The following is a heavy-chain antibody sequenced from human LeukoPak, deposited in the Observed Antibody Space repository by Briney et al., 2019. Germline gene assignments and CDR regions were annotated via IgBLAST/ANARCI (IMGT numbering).Heavy chain of an antibody. V-gene: IGHV3-30*18. Sequence: PGGSLRLSCAASGFTFSSYGMHWVCQAPGKGLEWVAVISYDGSNKYYADSVKGRFTISRDNSNNTLYLQMNSLRAEDTGVYYCAKDRETTASGTFDYWGQGTLVTVSS. CDR3: AKDRETTASGTFDY. CDR1: GFTFSSYG. D-gene: IGHD6-13*01. CDR2: ISYDGSNK. J-gene: IGHJ4*02.